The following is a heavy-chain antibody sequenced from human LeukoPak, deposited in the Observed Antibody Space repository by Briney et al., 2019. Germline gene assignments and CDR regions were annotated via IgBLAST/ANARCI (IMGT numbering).Heavy chain of an antibody. Sequence: NPSETLSLTCAVYGGSFSGYYWSWIRQPPGKGLEWIGEINHSGSTSYNPSLKSRVTISVDTSKNQFSLKLSSVTAADTAVYYCARRIGRLRLFWRQYFDYWGQGTPVTVSS. CDR1: GGSFSGYY. V-gene: IGHV4-34*01. J-gene: IGHJ4*02. CDR2: INHSGST. D-gene: IGHD5-12*01. CDR3: ARRIGRLRLFWRQYFDY.